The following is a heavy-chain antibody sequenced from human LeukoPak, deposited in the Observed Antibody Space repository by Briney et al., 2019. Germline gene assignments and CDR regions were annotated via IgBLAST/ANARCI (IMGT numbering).Heavy chain of an antibody. V-gene: IGHV3-23*01. Sequence: GASLRLSCAASGFTFSGYAMSWVRQAPGKGLEWVSAISGSGGSTYYADSVKGRFTISRDNSKNTLYLQMNSLRAEDTAVYYCAKLKTTVVTRTDYWGQGTLVTVSS. D-gene: IGHD4-23*01. CDR3: AKLKTTVVTRTDY. CDR1: GFTFSGYA. CDR2: ISGSGGST. J-gene: IGHJ4*02.